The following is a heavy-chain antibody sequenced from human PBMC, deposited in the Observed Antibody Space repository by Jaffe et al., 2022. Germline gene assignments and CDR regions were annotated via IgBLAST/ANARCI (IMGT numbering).Heavy chain of an antibody. CDR1: GGTFSSYT. J-gene: IGHJ4*02. Sequence: QVQLVQSGAEVKKPGSSVKVSCKASGGTFSSYTISWVRQAPGQGLEWMGRIIPILGIANYAQKFQGRVTITADKSTSTAYMELSSLRSEDTAVYYCARGGYYYEGPDYWGQGTLVTVSS. D-gene: IGHD3-22*01. CDR3: ARGGYYYEGPDY. V-gene: IGHV1-69*02. CDR2: IIPILGIA.